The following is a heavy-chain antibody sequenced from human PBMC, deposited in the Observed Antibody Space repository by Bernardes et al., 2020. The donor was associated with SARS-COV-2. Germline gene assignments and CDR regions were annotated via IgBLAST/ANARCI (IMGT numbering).Heavy chain of an antibody. Sequence: GWSLILSCAASGFTFSSYAMHWVRQAPGKGLEWVAVISYDGSNKYYADSVKGRFTISRDNSKNTLYLQMNSLRAEDTAVYYCASYRGRGNWFDPWGQGTLVTVSS. J-gene: IGHJ5*02. CDR1: GFTFSSYA. CDR2: ISYDGSNK. CDR3: ASYRGRGNWFDP. V-gene: IGHV3-30*04.